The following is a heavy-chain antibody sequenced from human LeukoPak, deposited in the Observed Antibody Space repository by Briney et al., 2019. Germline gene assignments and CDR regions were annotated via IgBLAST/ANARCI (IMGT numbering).Heavy chain of an antibody. D-gene: IGHD1-26*01. V-gene: IGHV3-30-3*01. CDR1: GFTFSSYD. CDR3: ARGTFRYSWSYLLCPCDF. CDR2: ISYDGSNK. J-gene: IGHJ4*02. Sequence: SLRLSCAASGFTFSSYDMSWVRQAPGKGLEWVAVISYDGSNKNYADSVKGRFTISRDKAKNTLYLQMNRLRAEDTAVYYCARGTFRYSWSYLLCPCDFWGQGTLVTVSS.